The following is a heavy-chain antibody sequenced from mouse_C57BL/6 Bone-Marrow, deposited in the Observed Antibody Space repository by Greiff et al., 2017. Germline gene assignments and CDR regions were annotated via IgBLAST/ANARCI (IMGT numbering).Heavy chain of an antibody. CDR2: IWSGGST. J-gene: IGHJ4*01. V-gene: IGHV2-4*01. CDR3: AKRITTVVARGYAMDY. Sequence: VQLQQSGPGLVQPSQSLSITCTVSGFSLTSYGVHWVRQPPGKGLEWLGVIWSGGSTDYNAAFISRLSISKDNSKSQVFFKMNSLQADDTAIYYCAKRITTVVARGYAMDYWGQGTSVTVSS. CDR1: GFSLTSYG. D-gene: IGHD1-1*01.